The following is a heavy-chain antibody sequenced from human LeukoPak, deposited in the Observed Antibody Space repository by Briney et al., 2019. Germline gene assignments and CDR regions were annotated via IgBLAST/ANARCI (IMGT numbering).Heavy chain of an antibody. CDR1: GFTFDDYA. CDR3: ARGGGGADDAFDI. D-gene: IGHD1-26*01. V-gene: IGHV3-13*01. J-gene: IGHJ3*02. Sequence: GGSLRLSCAASGFTFDDYAMHWVRQAPGKGLEWVSAIGTAGDTYYPGSVKGRFTISRENAKNSLYLQMNSLRAGDTAVYYCARGGGGADDAFDIWGQGTMVTVSS. CDR2: IGTAGDT.